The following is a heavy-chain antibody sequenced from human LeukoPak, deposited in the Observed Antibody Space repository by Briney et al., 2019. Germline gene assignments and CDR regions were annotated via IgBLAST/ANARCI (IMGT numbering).Heavy chain of an antibody. CDR1: GYSFTNYW. J-gene: IGHJ4*02. CDR2: IYPGDSHT. CDR3: ARVQFDYYYDSSGFDY. V-gene: IGHV5-51*01. Sequence: GESLKISCKGSGYSFTNYWIGWVRQMPGKGLEWMGIIYPGDSHTRYSPSFQGQVTISADKSISTAYMELSRLRSDDTAVYYCARVQFDYYYDSSGFDYWGQGTLVTVSS. D-gene: IGHD3-22*01.